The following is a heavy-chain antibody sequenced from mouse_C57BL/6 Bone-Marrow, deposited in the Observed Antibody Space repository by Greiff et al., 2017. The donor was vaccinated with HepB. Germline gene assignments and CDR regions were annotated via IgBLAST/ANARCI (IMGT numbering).Heavy chain of an antibody. CDR3: AREGSSFYYYAMDY. D-gene: IGHD1-1*01. V-gene: IGHV3-6*01. Sequence: EVKLVESGPGLVKPSQSLSLTCSVTGYSITSGYYWNWIRQFPGNKLEWMGYISYDGSNNYNPSLKNRISITRDTSKNQFCLKLNSLTTEDTATYDCAREGSSFYYYAMDYWGQGTAVTVSS. CDR2: ISYDGSN. J-gene: IGHJ4*01. CDR1: GYSITSGYY.